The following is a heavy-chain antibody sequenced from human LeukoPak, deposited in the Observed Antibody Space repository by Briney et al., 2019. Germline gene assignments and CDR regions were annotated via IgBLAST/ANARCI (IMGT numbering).Heavy chain of an antibody. CDR1: GGSISSYY. D-gene: IGHD3-3*01. V-gene: IGHV4-59*01. CDR2: IYDSGST. J-gene: IGHJ3*02. Sequence: SETLSLTCTVSGGSISSYYWSWIRQPPGKGREWIGYIYDSGSTNYNPSLKSRVTISVDTSKNQFSLKLSSVTAADTAVYYCARSYDFWSGYDAFDIWGQGTMVTVSS. CDR3: ARSYDFWSGYDAFDI.